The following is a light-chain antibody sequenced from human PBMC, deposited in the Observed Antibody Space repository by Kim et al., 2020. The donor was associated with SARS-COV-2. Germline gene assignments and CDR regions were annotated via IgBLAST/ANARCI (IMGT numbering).Light chain of an antibody. CDR1: QSVSSSY. Sequence: SHGERATLSCRASQSVSSSYLAWYQQKPGQAPRLLIYGASSRATGIPDRFSGSGSGTDFTLTISRLEPEDFAVYYCQQYGSSPQTFGQGTKVDIK. CDR3: QQYGSSPQT. V-gene: IGKV3-20*01. CDR2: GAS. J-gene: IGKJ1*01.